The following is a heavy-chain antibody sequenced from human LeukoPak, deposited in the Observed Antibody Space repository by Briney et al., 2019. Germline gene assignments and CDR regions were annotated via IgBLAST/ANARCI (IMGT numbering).Heavy chain of an antibody. Sequence: GGSLRLSCAASGFIFSSSSMNWVRQAPGKGLEWVSSISSSSYIYYADSVKGRFTISRDNAKNSLYLQMNSLRAEDTAVYYCARVPGDYWGQGTLVTVSS. J-gene: IGHJ4*02. V-gene: IGHV3-21*06. CDR1: GFIFSSSS. CDR3: ARVPGDY. D-gene: IGHD3-10*01. CDR2: ISSSSYI.